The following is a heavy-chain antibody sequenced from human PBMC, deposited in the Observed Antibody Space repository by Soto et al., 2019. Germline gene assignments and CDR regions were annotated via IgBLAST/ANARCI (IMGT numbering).Heavy chain of an antibody. J-gene: IGHJ6*02. D-gene: IGHD2-15*01. CDR2: IKSKTDGGTT. Sequence: GGSLRLSCAASGFTFSNGWMNWVLQAPWKGLEWVGRIKSKTDGGTTDYAAPVKGRFTISRDDSKNTLYLQMNSLKTEDTAVYYCTTSFTPPPSEAADVWGPAPTLTLSS. V-gene: IGHV3-15*07. CDR1: GFTFSNGW. CDR3: TTSFTPPPSEAADV.